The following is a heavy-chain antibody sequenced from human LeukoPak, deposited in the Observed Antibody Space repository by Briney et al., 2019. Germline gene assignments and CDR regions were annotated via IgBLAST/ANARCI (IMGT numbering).Heavy chain of an antibody. CDR2: INPNSGGT. CDR3: ARDRFQIVVVPAAKYYYYYYGMDV. J-gene: IGHJ6*02. V-gene: IGHV1-2*02. Sequence: ASVKVSCKASGNTFTGYYMHWVRQAPGQGLEWMGWINPNSGGTNYAQKFQGRVTMTRDTSISTAYMELSRLRSDDTAVYYCARDRFQIVVVPAAKYYYYYYGMDVWGQGTTVTVSS. D-gene: IGHD2-2*01. CDR1: GNTFTGYY.